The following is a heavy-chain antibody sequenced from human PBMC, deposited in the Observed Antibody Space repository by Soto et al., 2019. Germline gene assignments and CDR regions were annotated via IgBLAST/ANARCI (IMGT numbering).Heavy chain of an antibody. D-gene: IGHD5-18*01. Sequence: QVQLQESGPGLVKPSQTLSLTCTVSGGSISSGDYYWSWIRQPPGKGLEWIGYIYYSGSTYHNPSLKRRVTTPVDTSKNQFSLKLSSVTAADTAVYYGARASPVVTDVWGQGTTVTVSS. CDR3: ARASPVVTDV. J-gene: IGHJ6*02. V-gene: IGHV4-30-4*01. CDR1: GGSISSGDYY. CDR2: IYYSGST.